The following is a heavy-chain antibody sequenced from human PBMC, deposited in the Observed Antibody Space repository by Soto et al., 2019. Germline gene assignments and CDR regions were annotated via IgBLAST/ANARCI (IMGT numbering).Heavy chain of an antibody. J-gene: IGHJ6*02. CDR3: ARGRGQYSSSWYVFRYGMDV. D-gene: IGHD6-13*01. Sequence: PSETLSLTCAVYGGSFSGYYWSWIRQPPGKGLEWIGEINHSGSTNYNPSLKSRVTISVDTSKNQFSLKLSSVTAADTAVYYCARGRGQYSSSWYVFRYGMDVWGQGTTVTVSS. V-gene: IGHV4-34*01. CDR1: GGSFSGYY. CDR2: INHSGST.